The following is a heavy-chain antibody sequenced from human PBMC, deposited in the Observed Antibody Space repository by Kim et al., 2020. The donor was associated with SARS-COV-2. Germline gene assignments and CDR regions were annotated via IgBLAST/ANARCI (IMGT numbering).Heavy chain of an antibody. CDR2: ISGSGGTT. CDR1: GLTFSSYA. J-gene: IGHJ5*02. CDR3: AKDLIASAGENWFDP. V-gene: IGHV3-23*01. Sequence: GGSLRLSCAASGLTFSSYAMTWVRQAPGKGLEWVSTISGSGGTTYYADSVKGRFTISRDNSKNTLYLQMNTLRVEDTAVYFCAKDLIASAGENWFDPWGQGTLVTVSS. D-gene: IGHD6-13*01.